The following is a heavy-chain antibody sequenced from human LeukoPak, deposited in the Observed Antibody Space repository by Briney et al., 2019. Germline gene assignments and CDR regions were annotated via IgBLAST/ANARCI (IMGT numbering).Heavy chain of an antibody. J-gene: IGHJ6*03. V-gene: IGHV3-33*01. CDR2: IWYDGNKK. D-gene: IGHD1-14*01. CDR3: ASPRTLARSYYYYYMDV. CDR1: GFTFSQHG. Sequence: GGSLRLSCTASGFTFSQHGMHWVRQVPGKGLEWLAVIWYDGNKKLYADSAKGRFTIPKANSQNSLYLQMNSLRAEDTAVYYCASPRTLARSYYYYYMDVWGKGTTVTVSS.